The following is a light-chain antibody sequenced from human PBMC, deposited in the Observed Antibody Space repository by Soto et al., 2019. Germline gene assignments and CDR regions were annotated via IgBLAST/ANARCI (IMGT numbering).Light chain of an antibody. J-gene: IGKJ1*01. CDR3: QQYNNWPPRT. CDR2: GAS. CDR1: QNVSSN. Sequence: EIVMTQSPVTLSVSRGERATLSCRASQNVSSNLAWYQQRPGQAPRLFIYGASTRATGIPVRFSGSGSGTEFTLTISSLQSEDFAVYYCQQYNNWPPRTLGQGTKVEIK. V-gene: IGKV3-15*01.